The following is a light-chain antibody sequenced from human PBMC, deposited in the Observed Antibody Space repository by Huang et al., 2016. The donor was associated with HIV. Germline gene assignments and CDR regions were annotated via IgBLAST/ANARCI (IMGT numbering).Light chain of an antibody. CDR1: PGISSY. CDR3: QQYYTYPRS. V-gene: IGKV1-8*01. J-gene: IGKJ2*04. Sequence: AIRLTQSPSSLSASTGDRVTITCRASPGISSYLAWYQQKPGKAPKLLISSASTLQRGVPSRFSGSGFGTDFTLTISSLQSEDLGTYHCQQYYTYPRSFGQGTKLEIK. CDR2: SAS.